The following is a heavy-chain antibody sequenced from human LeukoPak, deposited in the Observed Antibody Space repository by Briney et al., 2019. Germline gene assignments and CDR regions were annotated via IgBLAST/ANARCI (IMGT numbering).Heavy chain of an antibody. CDR2: IYYSGST. J-gene: IGHJ5*01. CDR3: ARDPGYSSSWYES. CDR1: GGSISSSSYY. V-gene: IGHV4-39*07. D-gene: IGHD6-13*01. Sequence: PSETLSLTCTVSGGSISSSSYYWGWIRQPPGKGLEWIGNIYYSGSTYYNPSLKSRVTISVDTSKNQFSLKLSSVTAADTAVYYCARDPGYSSSWYESWGQGTLVTVSS.